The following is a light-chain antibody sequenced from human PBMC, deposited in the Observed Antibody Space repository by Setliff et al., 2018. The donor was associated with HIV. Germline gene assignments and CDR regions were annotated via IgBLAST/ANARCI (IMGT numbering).Light chain of an antibody. V-gene: IGLV2-11*01. Sequence: QSALTQPRSVSGPPGQSVTISCTGSSSDVGDYSYASWYQQHPGKAPKVIIYDVDKRPSGVPERFSASRSGTTASLTISGLQADDEADYYCCSHAGTSSVFGIGTKV. CDR2: DVD. CDR3: CSHAGTSSV. J-gene: IGLJ1*01. CDR1: SSDVGDYSY.